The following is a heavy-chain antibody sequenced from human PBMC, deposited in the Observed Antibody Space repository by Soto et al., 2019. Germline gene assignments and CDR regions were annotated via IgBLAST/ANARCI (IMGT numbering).Heavy chain of an antibody. CDR3: AKVFGSTIRTYGVDV. CDR1: GFTFSSYA. V-gene: IGHV3-23*01. CDR2: ISGSGGST. J-gene: IGHJ6*04. Sequence: EVQLLESGGGLVQPGGSLRLSCAASGFTFSSYAMSWVRQAPGKGLEWVSAISGSGGSTYYADSVKGRFTISRDNSKNTLYLLMNSLRAEDTAVYYCAKVFGSTIRTYGVDVWGKGTTVTVSS. D-gene: IGHD5-12*01.